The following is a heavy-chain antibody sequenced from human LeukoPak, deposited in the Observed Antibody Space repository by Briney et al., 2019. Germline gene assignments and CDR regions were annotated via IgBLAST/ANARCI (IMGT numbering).Heavy chain of an antibody. Sequence: QSGGSLRLSCAASGFTFNTNAMSWVRQAPGKGLEWVAVISYDGSNKYYADSVKGRFTISRDNSKNTLYLQMNSLRAEDTAVYYCANSAAGTLYGMDVWGQGTTVTVSS. CDR3: ANSAAGTLYGMDV. V-gene: IGHV3-30*18. CDR1: GFTFNTNA. CDR2: ISYDGSNK. D-gene: IGHD6-13*01. J-gene: IGHJ6*02.